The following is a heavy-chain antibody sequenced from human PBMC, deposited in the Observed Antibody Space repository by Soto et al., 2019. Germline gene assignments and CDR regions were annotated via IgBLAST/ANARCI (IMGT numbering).Heavy chain of an antibody. Sequence: PGGSLRLSCAASGFTFSNYAMSWVRQAPGKGLEWVSSISGRGGSTYADSVKGRFAISRDNSKNTLYLQMSSLRAEDTAMYYCAKDRSSTSCYAFDYWGQGSLVTVSS. CDR1: GFTFSNYA. CDR2: ISGRGGST. J-gene: IGHJ4*02. CDR3: AKDRSSTSCYAFDY. V-gene: IGHV3-23*01. D-gene: IGHD2-2*01.